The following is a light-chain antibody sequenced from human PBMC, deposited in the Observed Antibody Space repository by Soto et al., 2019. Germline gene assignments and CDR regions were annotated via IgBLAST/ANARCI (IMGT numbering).Light chain of an antibody. Sequence: QTVVTQSPSASASLGASVKLTCTLSSGHSTYAIAWHQQQPEKGPRYLMKLSSDGSHSKGDGIPDRFSGSSSGAERYLTISSLQSEDEADYYCQTWGSGIGVFGGGTKLTVL. J-gene: IGLJ3*02. CDR3: QTWGSGIGV. CDR1: SGHSTYA. CDR2: LSSDGSH. V-gene: IGLV4-69*01.